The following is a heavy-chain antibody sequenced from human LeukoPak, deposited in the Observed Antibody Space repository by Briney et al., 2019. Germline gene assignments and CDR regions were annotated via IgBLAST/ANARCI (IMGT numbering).Heavy chain of an antibody. CDR3: AKSKALTTLHY. J-gene: IGHJ4*02. D-gene: IGHD4-11*01. Sequence: PGGSLRLSCAASGFTFSSYGMHWVRQAPGKGLEWVAVISYDGSNKYYADSVKGRFTISRDNSKNTLYLQMNSLGAEDTAVYYCAKSKALTTLHYWGQGTLVTVSS. CDR1: GFTFSSYG. V-gene: IGHV3-30*18. CDR2: ISYDGSNK.